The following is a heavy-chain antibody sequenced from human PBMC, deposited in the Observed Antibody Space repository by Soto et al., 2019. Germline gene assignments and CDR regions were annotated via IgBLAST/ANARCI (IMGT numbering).Heavy chain of an antibody. V-gene: IGHV4-34*01. CDR2: INHSGST. CDR1: GGSFSGYY. CDR3: ASQRNYYDSSGYEGAFDI. D-gene: IGHD3-22*01. J-gene: IGHJ3*02. Sequence: QVQLQQWGAGLLKPSETLSLTCAVYGGSFSGYYWSWIRQPPGKGLEWIGEINHSGSTNYNPSLKSRVTISVDTSKNQFSLKLSSVTAADTAVYYCASQRNYYDSSGYEGAFDIWGQGTMVTVSS.